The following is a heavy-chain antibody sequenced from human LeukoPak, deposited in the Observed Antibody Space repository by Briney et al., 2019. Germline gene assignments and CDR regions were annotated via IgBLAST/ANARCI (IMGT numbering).Heavy chain of an antibody. CDR1: RGSVSSSTYY. CDR3: TAEKNGSPHY. D-gene: IGHD2-8*01. Sequence: SETLSLTCTVSRGSVSSSTYYWRWVRQPPGKGLEWIASIYYTGSTYYNPALKSRVIISLDISKNEFFLTMTSVTAADTAVYFCTAEKNGSPHYWGQGTQVTVSS. CDR2: IYYTGST. V-gene: IGHV4-39*07. J-gene: IGHJ4*02.